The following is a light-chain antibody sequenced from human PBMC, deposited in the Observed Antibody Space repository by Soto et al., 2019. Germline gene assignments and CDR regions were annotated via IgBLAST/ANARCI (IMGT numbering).Light chain of an antibody. CDR3: QQYNNWPLT. Sequence: ELVMTRSPATLSVSPGERATLSCRASQSVSTYLAWYQQKPGQAPRLLIYAASTRAPGIPARFSGRVSGTEFTLTISSLQSEDFAVYYCQQYNNWPLTFGGGTKVEVK. V-gene: IGKV3-15*01. CDR2: AAS. CDR1: QSVSTY. J-gene: IGKJ4*01.